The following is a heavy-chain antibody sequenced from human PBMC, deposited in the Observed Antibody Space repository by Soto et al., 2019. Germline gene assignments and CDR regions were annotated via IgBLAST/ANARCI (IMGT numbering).Heavy chain of an antibody. Sequence: GGSLRLSCAASGFTFSSYAMHWVRQAPGKGLEWVAVISYDGSNKYYADSVKGRFTISRDNSKNTLYLQMNSLRAEDTAVYYCARDPFFDYGSPHYSYYGMDVWGQGTTVTVSS. D-gene: IGHD4-17*01. V-gene: IGHV3-30-3*01. CDR3: ARDPFFDYGSPHYSYYGMDV. CDR1: GFTFSSYA. J-gene: IGHJ6*02. CDR2: ISYDGSNK.